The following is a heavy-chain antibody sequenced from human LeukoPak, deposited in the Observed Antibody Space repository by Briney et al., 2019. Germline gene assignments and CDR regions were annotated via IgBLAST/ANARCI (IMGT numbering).Heavy chain of an antibody. D-gene: IGHD3-22*01. V-gene: IGHV4-4*07. Sequence: SETLSLTCTVSGGSISGYYWSWIRQPAGKGLEWIGRIYTSGSTNYNPSLKSRVTISVDTSKNQFSLKLSSVTAADTAVYYCARDNYYDSSGYYYEYFQHWGQGTLVTVSS. CDR1: GGSISGYY. CDR2: IYTSGST. J-gene: IGHJ1*01. CDR3: ARDNYYDSSGYYYEYFQH.